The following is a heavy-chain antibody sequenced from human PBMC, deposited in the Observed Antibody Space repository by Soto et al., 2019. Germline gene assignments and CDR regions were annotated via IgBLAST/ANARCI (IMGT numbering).Heavy chain of an antibody. Sequence: QVQLVESGGGVVQPGRSLRLSCAASGFTFSSYGMHWVRQAPGKGLEWVAVIWYDGSNKYYPDSVKGRFTISRDNSKNTRERQRNSLRAGATAVDYVARGGGGATPFDSWGQGTLVTVSS. V-gene: IGHV3-33*01. CDR2: IWYDGSNK. CDR3: ARGGGGATPFDS. D-gene: IGHD1-26*01. CDR1: GFTFSSYG. J-gene: IGHJ4*02.